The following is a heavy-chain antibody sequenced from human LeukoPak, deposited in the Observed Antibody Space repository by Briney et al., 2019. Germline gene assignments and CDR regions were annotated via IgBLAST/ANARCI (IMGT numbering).Heavy chain of an antibody. Sequence: PGRSLRLSCVGSGFTFSAYWMSWVRQGPGNGLDWVASINPDGGATRYVDSVRGRFTISRDNAQNSLYLQMNSLSAEDTAVYYCARLFGGVTTFDNWGQGSLVTVSS. CDR2: INPDGGAT. CDR1: GFTFSAYW. V-gene: IGHV3-7*01. CDR3: ARLFGGVTTFDN. D-gene: IGHD4-17*01. J-gene: IGHJ4*02.